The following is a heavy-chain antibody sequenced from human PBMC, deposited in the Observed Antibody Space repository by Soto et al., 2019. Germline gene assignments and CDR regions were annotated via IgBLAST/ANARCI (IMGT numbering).Heavy chain of an antibody. Sequence: ASVEVACKASWYTLTSYGISWVRQAPGQGLEWMGWISAYNGNTNYAQKLQGRVTMTTDTSTRTAYMELRSLRSDDTAVYYCARERRGYCSGGSCYSRWFDPWGQRTLVRVCS. J-gene: IGHJ5*02. CDR1: WYTLTSYG. V-gene: IGHV1-18*01. D-gene: IGHD2-15*01. CDR3: ARERRGYCSGGSCYSRWFDP. CDR2: ISAYNGNT.